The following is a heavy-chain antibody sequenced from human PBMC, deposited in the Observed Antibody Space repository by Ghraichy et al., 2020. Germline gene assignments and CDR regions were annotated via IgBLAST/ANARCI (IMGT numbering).Heavy chain of an antibody. Sequence: GGSLRLSCAASGFTFSSYAMSWVRQAPGKGLEWVSGISGSGTSTYYADSVKGRFTISRDNSKNTLYLQMNSLRAEDTAVYYCAKGYSSGWYGFDYWGQGTLVTVSS. D-gene: IGHD6-19*01. J-gene: IGHJ4*02. CDR2: ISGSGTST. CDR3: AKGYSSGWYGFDY. CDR1: GFTFSSYA. V-gene: IGHV3-23*01.